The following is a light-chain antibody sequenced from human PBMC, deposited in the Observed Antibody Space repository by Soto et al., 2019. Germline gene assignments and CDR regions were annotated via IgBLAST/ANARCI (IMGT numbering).Light chain of an antibody. CDR3: QQYGSSGT. J-gene: IGKJ1*01. Sequence: KLALGTLSLSKRERATLSCGASQSVSNNYLAWYQQKPGQAPRLLIYGASNRATGIPDRFSGSGSGTDFTLTICRLEPEDFAVYYCQQYGSSGTFGQGSMV. V-gene: IGKV3-20*01. CDR1: QSVSNNY. CDR2: GAS.